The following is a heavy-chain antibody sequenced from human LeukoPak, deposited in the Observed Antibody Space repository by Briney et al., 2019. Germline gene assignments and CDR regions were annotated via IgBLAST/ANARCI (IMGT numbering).Heavy chain of an antibody. CDR2: IRFAGNEK. CDR1: GFTFVDYD. V-gene: IGHV3-30*02. CDR3: AKESSYYGSGSYYKAFGY. D-gene: IGHD3-10*01. J-gene: IGHJ4*02. Sequence: GGSLRLSCAASGFTFVDYDLHWVRQAPGKGLEWVAFIRFAGNEKYYADSVKGRFAIARDNSENTMYLQMNSLRAEDTAVYYCAKESSYYGSGSYYKAFGYWGQGTLVTVSS.